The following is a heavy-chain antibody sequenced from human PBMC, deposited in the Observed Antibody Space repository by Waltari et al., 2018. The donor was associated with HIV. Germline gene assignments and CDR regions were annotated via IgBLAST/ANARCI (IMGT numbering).Heavy chain of an antibody. V-gene: IGHV3-21*01. CDR1: GFTFRKYN. D-gene: IGHD3-3*01. CDR2: ISGGSDYI. Sequence: VQLVESGGGLVKPGGSLGLSCAGSGFTFRKYNIHWVRQAPGKGLGWVSRISGGSDYIDYADSVKGRFSISRDNAKNSLTLQMNSLRAEDTAVYYCVRGRLYAGWSGFDVWGQGTMVTVSS. J-gene: IGHJ3*01. CDR3: VRGRLYAGWSGFDV.